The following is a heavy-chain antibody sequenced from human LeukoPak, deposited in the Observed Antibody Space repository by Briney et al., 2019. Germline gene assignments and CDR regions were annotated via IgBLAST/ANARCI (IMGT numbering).Heavy chain of an antibody. D-gene: IGHD6-13*01. CDR2: INPNSGGT. Sequence: GASVKVSCKASGYTFTGYYMHWVRQAPGQGLEWMGRINPNSGGTNYAQKFQGRVTMTRDTSISTAYMELSRLRSDDAAVYYCARDRSGPSGYSSSRVDYWGQGTLVTVSS. CDR1: GYTFTGYY. J-gene: IGHJ4*02. CDR3: ARDRSGPSGYSSSRVDY. V-gene: IGHV1-2*06.